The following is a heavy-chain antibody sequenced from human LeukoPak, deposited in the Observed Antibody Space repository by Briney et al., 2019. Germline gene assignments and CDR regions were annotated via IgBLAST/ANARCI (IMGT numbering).Heavy chain of an antibody. D-gene: IGHD4-17*01. J-gene: IGHJ4*02. CDR1: GGSISSGGYY. V-gene: IGHV4-30-2*01. CDR2: IYHSGST. CDR3: ARDYGGRGYFDY. Sequence: SETLSLTCTVSGGSISSGGYYWSWIRQPPGKGLEWIGYIYHSGSTYYNPSLKSRVTISVDRSKNQFSLKLSSVTAADTAVYYCARDYGGRGYFDYWGQGTLVTVSS.